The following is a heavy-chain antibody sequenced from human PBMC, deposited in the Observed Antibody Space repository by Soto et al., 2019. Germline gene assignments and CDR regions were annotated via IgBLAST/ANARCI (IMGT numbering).Heavy chain of an antibody. CDR2: ISGSGGSR. Sequence: EVQLLESGGGLVQPGGSLRLSCAGFGFNFSSFAMTWVRQAPGKGLEWVSTISGSGGSRFYAASVKGRFTLTRDNSKDTMYLQMNSLRVEDTAFYYCAKEGTAEWIHYYYPTDVWGRGTPVTVSS. V-gene: IGHV3-23*01. D-gene: IGHD5-18*01. CDR3: AKEGTAEWIHYYYPTDV. CDR1: GFNFSSFA. J-gene: IGHJ6*02.